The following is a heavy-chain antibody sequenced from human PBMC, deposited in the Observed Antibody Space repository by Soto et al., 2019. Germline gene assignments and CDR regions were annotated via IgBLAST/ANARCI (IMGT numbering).Heavy chain of an antibody. Sequence: QVQLQESGPGLVKPSETLSLTCTVSGGSISNYYWSWIRQPPGKGLEWIGYVYNSGNTNYNPSLKSRVTISVDTSKNQFSLKLNSVTAADTDVYYCARWGGGIAFDNWGQGTLVTVSS. CDR1: GGSISNYY. D-gene: IGHD6-13*01. CDR2: VYNSGNT. J-gene: IGHJ4*02. CDR3: ARWGGGIAFDN. V-gene: IGHV4-59*01.